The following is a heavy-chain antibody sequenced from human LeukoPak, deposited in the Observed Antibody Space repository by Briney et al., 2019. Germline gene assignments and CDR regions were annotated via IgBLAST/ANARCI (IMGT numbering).Heavy chain of an antibody. CDR3: VAARPEIDY. D-gene: IGHD6-6*01. V-gene: IGHV3-74*01. CDR1: GLTVSNHL. J-gene: IGHJ4*02. CDR2: INSDGSST. Sequence: GGSLRLSCAASGLTVSNHLMHWVRQAPGKGLLWVSRINSDGSSTRYADFVKGRFTISKDDAKNTLYLQMNSLRVDDTAVYYCVAARPEIDYWGQGTLVAVSS.